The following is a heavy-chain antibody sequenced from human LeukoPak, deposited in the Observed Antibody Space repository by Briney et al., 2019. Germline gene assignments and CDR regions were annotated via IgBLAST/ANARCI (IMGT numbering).Heavy chain of an antibody. Sequence: SETLSLTCTDSGGSISSYYWSWVRQPPGKGLEWIGYIYYSGSTNYNPSLKSRVTISVDTSKNQFSLMLSSVTAADTAVYYCARLWRSSGWYFLDYWGQGTLVTVSS. CDR1: GGSISSYY. CDR2: IYYSGST. D-gene: IGHD6-19*01. V-gene: IGHV4-59*08. CDR3: ARLWRSSGWYFLDY. J-gene: IGHJ4*02.